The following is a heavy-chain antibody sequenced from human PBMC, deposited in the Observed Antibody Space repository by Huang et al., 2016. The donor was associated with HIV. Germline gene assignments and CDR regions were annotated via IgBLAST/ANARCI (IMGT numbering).Heavy chain of an antibody. CDR1: GFAFSTYG. D-gene: IGHD6-19*01. CDR3: AKDPSLAGHHFDD. Sequence: QVQLVESGGGVVQPGTSLRLSCAASGFAFSTYGMHWVRQAPGKGPEWVCILSFDGRHKYYGDSAKGRFTISRDNSKNTLYLDMNSRRTEDTAVYYCAKDPSLAGHHFDDWGQGTLVTVSA. J-gene: IGHJ4*02. CDR2: LSFDGRHK. V-gene: IGHV3-30*18.